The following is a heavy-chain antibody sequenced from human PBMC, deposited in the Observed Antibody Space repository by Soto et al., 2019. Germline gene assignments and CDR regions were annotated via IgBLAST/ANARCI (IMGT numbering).Heavy chain of an antibody. CDR2: IYYSGST. J-gene: IGHJ3*02. D-gene: IGHD3-10*01. CDR1: GGSGGSFSGYY. CDR3: ARVWGGAFDI. V-gene: IGHV4-59*02. Sequence: SETLSLTCAVYGGSGGSFSGYYWSWIRQPPGKGLEWIGYIYYSGSTNYNPSLKSRVTISVDTSKNQFSLKLSSVTAADTAVYYCARVWGGAFDIWGQGTMVTVS.